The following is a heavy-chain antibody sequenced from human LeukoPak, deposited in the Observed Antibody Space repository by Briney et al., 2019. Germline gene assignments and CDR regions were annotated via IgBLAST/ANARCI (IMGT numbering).Heavy chain of an antibody. D-gene: IGHD3-10*01. V-gene: IGHV3-23*01. Sequence: GGSLRLSCAASGFTFSSYAMSWVRQAPGKGLEWVSAISGSGGSTYYADSVKGRFTVSRDNSKNTLYLQMNSLRAEDTAVYYCAKDARRFGELFCGEWGQGTLVTVSS. J-gene: IGHJ4*02. CDR3: AKDARRFGELFCGE. CDR1: GFTFSSYA. CDR2: ISGSGGST.